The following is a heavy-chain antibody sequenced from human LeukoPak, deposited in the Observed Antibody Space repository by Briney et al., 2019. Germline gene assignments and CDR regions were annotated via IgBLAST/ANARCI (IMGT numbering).Heavy chain of an antibody. Sequence: PGGTLRLSCAASGLTFSSYEMNWVRQAPGKGLEWVSYISSSGNTIHYADSVKGRFTISRDNAKNSLYLQMNSLRAEDTAVYYCAREVTTSMWDWFDPWGQGTLVTVSS. CDR2: ISSSGNTI. CDR3: AREVTTSMWDWFDP. V-gene: IGHV3-48*03. D-gene: IGHD4-17*01. CDR1: GLTFSSYE. J-gene: IGHJ5*02.